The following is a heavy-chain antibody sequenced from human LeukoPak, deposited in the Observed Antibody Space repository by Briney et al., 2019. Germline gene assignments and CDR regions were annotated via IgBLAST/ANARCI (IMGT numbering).Heavy chain of an antibody. Sequence: ASVKVSCKASGYTFTSYDINWVRQAPGQGLEWMGWISAYNGNTNYAQKLQGRVTMTTDTSTSTAYMELRSLRSDDTAVYYCARGPGEYYDFWSGPYYYMDVWGKGTTVTVSS. CDR1: GYTFTSYD. CDR2: ISAYNGNT. V-gene: IGHV1-18*01. D-gene: IGHD3-3*01. J-gene: IGHJ6*03. CDR3: ARGPGEYYDFWSGPYYYMDV.